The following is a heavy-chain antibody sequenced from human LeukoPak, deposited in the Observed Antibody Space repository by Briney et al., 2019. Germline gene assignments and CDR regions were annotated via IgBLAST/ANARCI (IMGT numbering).Heavy chain of an antibody. J-gene: IGHJ4*02. CDR1: GGSISTSYY. D-gene: IGHD2-15*01. V-gene: IGHV4-34*01. CDR3: ARGRGALLNKFDY. Sequence: SETLSLTCTVSGGSISTSYYWSWIRQPPGKGLEWIGEINHSGSTNYNPSLKSRVTISVDTSKNQFSLKLSSVTAADTAVYYCARGRGALLNKFDYWGQGTLVTVSS. CDR2: INHSGST.